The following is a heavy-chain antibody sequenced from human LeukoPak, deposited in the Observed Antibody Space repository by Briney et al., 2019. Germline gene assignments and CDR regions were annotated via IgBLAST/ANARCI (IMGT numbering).Heavy chain of an antibody. CDR3: ARRRYSSSAGNDY. CDR2: INHSGST. D-gene: IGHD6-6*01. Sequence: SETLSLTCAVYGGSFSGYYWSWIRQPPGKGLEWIGEINHSGSTNYNPSLKSRFTISVDTPKNQFSLKLSSVTAADTAVYYCARRRYSSSAGNDYWGQGTLVTVSS. CDR1: GGSFSGYY. V-gene: IGHV4-34*01. J-gene: IGHJ4*02.